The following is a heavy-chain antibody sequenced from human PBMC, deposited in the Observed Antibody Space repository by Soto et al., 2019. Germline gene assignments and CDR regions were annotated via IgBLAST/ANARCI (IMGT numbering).Heavy chain of an antibody. V-gene: IGHV3-64D*06. CDR1: GFTFSNYA. J-gene: IGHJ4*02. Sequence: GGSLRLSCSASGFTFSNYALHWVRQAPGKGLEYVSSIGTNGDSTFYAESVKGRFTISRDNSKNTLYLQMRNLGPEDTAVYYCVKPPAYYIDSYAYYPVWGQGTLVTVSS. CDR2: IGTNGDST. D-gene: IGHD3-22*01. CDR3: VKPPAYYIDSYAYYPV.